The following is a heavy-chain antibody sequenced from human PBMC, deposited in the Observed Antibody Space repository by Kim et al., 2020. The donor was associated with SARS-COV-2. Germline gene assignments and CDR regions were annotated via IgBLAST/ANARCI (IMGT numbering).Heavy chain of an antibody. CDR3: ARGRYPDI. J-gene: IGHJ3*02. D-gene: IGHD1-20*01. V-gene: IGHV4-34*13. CDR2: SGRT. Sequence: SGRTNYNPTLKSRVTISVDTSKNQFSLKLSSVTAEDTAVYYCARGRYPDIWGQGTLVTVSS.